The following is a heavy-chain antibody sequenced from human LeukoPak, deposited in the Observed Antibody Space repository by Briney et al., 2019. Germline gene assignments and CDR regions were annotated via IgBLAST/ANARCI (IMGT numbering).Heavy chain of an antibody. J-gene: IGHJ4*02. CDR1: GFTFKTYW. CDR3: ARGVAYCFHY. D-gene: IGHD5-12*01. CDR2: INGDGSSI. Sequence: GGSLRLSCAASGFTFKTYWMHWVRHAPGKGLVWVSHINGDGSSISYADSVKGRFTISRDNAKNMPYLQMNSLRAEDTAVYYCARGVAYCFHYGGQGTLVTVSS. V-gene: IGHV3-74*01.